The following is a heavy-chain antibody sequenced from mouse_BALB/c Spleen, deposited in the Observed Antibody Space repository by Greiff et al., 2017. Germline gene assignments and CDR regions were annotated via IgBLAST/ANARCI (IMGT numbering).Heavy chain of an antibody. J-gene: IGHJ1*01. CDR1: GFTFNTYA. CDR2: IRSKSNNYAT. D-gene: IGHD1-1*01. V-gene: IGHV10-1*02. CDR3: VRHDYYGSSWYFDV. Sequence: EVQGVESGGGLVQPKGSLKLSCAASGFTFNTYAMNWVRQAPGKGLEWVARIRSKSNNYATYYADSVKDRFTISRDDSQSMLYLQMNNLKTEDTAMYYCVRHDYYGSSWYFDVWGAGTTVTVSS.